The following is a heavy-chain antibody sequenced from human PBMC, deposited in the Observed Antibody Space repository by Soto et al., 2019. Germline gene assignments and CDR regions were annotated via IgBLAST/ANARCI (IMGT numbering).Heavy chain of an antibody. CDR2: ISAYNGNT. CDR3: ARPSRIAVAGTLATTFDP. J-gene: IGHJ5*02. V-gene: IGHV1-18*01. Sequence: ASVKVSCKASGYTFTSYGISWVRQAPGQGLEWMGWISAYNGNTNYAQKLQGRVTMTTDTSTSTAYMELRSLRSDDTAVYYCARPSRIAVAGTLATTFDPWGQGTLVTVSS. CDR1: GYTFTSYG. D-gene: IGHD6-19*01.